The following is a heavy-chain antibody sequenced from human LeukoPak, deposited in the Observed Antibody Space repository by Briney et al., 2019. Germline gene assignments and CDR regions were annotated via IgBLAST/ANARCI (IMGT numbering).Heavy chain of an antibody. CDR2: MNPNSGNT. CDR1: GYTFTSYD. V-gene: IGHV1-8*01. D-gene: IGHD5-18*01. CDR3: AKDDSYSYGPPRNAFDI. Sequence: ASVKVSCKASGYTFTSYDINWVRQATGQGLEWMGWMNPNSGNTGYAQKFQGRVTMTRNTSISTAYMELSSLRAEDTAVYYCAKDDSYSYGPPRNAFDIWGQGTMVTVSS. J-gene: IGHJ3*02.